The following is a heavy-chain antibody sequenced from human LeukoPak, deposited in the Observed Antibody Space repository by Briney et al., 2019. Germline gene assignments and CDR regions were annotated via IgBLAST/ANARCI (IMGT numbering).Heavy chain of an antibody. J-gene: IGHJ6*03. Sequence: PSETLSLTCAVSGYSISSGYYWAWFRQPPGKGLEWIGSIYHSGSTYYNPSLKSRVTISVDTSKNQFSLKLSSVTAADTAVYYCARVIGCSSTSCPPYYYYYYMDVWGKGTTVTVSS. D-gene: IGHD2-2*01. CDR3: ARVIGCSSTSCPPYYYYYYMDV. CDR1: GYSISSGYY. CDR2: IYHSGST. V-gene: IGHV4-38-2*01.